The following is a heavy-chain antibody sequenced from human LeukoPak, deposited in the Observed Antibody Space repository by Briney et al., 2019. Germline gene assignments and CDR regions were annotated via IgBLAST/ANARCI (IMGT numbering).Heavy chain of an antibody. J-gene: IGHJ4*02. V-gene: IGHV1-8*01. CDR2: MNPNSGNT. Sequence: GASVKVSCKASGYTFTSYDVNWLRQATGQGLEWMGWMNPNSGNTGYAQKFQGRVSLTRDTSISTAYLELISLRSEDTAVYYCAKDIALTGEFDSWGQGTLVTVSS. CDR3: AKDIALTGEFDS. D-gene: IGHD7-27*01. CDR1: GYTFTSYD.